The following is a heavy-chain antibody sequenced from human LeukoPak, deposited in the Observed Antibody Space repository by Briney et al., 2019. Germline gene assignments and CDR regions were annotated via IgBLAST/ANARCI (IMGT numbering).Heavy chain of an antibody. Sequence: ASVKVSCKASGYTFTSYGISWVRQAPGQGLEWMGWISAYKGNTNYAQKLQGRVTMATDTSTSTAYMELRSLRSDDTAVYYCARSHYYDSSGYHLIGFKYWGQGTLLTVSS. D-gene: IGHD3-22*01. V-gene: IGHV1-18*01. CDR3: ARSHYYDSSGYHLIGFKY. CDR2: ISAYKGNT. J-gene: IGHJ4*02. CDR1: GYTFTSYG.